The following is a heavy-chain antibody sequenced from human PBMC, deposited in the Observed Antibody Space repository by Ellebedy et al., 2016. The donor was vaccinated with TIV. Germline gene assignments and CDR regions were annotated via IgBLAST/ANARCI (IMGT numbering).Heavy chain of an antibody. J-gene: IGHJ6*02. CDR2: ISSSSGTI. CDR3: ARDSIVRATPFYYYGMDV. Sequence: GGSLRLSCAASGFTFSSYSMNWVRQAPGKGLEWVSYISSSSGTIHYADSVKGRFTISRDNAKNSLYLQMNSLRAEDTAVYYCARDSIVRATPFYYYGMDVWGQGTTVTVSS. V-gene: IGHV3-48*01. D-gene: IGHD1-26*01. CDR1: GFTFSSYS.